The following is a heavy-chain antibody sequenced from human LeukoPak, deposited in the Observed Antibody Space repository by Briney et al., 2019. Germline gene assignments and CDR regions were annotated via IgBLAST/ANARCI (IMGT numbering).Heavy chain of an antibody. CDR2: ISYDGSNK. CDR3: AKDLGYCSSTSCYNQFGMDV. J-gene: IGHJ6*02. V-gene: IGHV3-30*18. CDR1: GFTFSSYG. Sequence: GGSLRLSCAASGFTFSSYGMHWVRQAPGMGLEWVAVISYDGSNKYYADSVKGRFTISRDNSKNTLYLQMNSLRAEDTAVYYRAKDLGYCSSTSCYNQFGMDVWGQGTTVTVSS. D-gene: IGHD2-2*01.